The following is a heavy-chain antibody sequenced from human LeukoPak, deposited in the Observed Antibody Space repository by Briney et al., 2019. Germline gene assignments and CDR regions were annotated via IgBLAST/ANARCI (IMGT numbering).Heavy chain of an antibody. V-gene: IGHV4-34*01. J-gene: IGHJ6*03. CDR2: INHSGST. CDR3: ARSLSYYYYYMDV. CDR1: GGSFSGYY. Sequence: SETLSLTCAVYGGSFSGYYWSWIRQPPGKGLEWIGEINHSGSTNYNPSLKSRVTISVDTSKNQLSLKLSSVTAADTAVYYCARSLSYYYYYMDVWGKGTTVTVSS. D-gene: IGHD2/OR15-2a*01.